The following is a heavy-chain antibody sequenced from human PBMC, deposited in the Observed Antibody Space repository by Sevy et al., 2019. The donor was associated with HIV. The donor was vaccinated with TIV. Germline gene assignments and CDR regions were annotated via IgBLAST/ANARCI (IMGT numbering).Heavy chain of an antibody. CDR2: INPNRGGT. CDR3: ARGFSAAVAGNNWFDP. Sequence: ASVKVSCKASGYTFTGYYMHWVRQAPGQGLEWMGWINPNRGGTNYAQKFQGRVTMTRDTSFSTAYMELSRLRSDDTAVYYCARGFSAAVAGNNWFDPWGQGTLVTVSS. V-gene: IGHV1-2*02. D-gene: IGHD6-19*01. CDR1: GYTFTGYY. J-gene: IGHJ5*02.